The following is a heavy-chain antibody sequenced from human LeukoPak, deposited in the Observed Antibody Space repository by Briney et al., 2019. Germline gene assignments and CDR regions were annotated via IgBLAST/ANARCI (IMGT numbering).Heavy chain of an antibody. V-gene: IGHV4-34*01. Sequence: PSETLSLTCAVYGGSFRGYYWSWIRQPPGKGLEWLGEINHSGSTNYNPSLKSRVTISVDTSKNQFSLKLSSVTAADTAVYYCARGLDCSGGSCYLNWFDPWGQGTLVTVSS. J-gene: IGHJ5*02. CDR3: ARGLDCSGGSCYLNWFDP. CDR1: GGSFRGYY. D-gene: IGHD2-15*01. CDR2: INHSGST.